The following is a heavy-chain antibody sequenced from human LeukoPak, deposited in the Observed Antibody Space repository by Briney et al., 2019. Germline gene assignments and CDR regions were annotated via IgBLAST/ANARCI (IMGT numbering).Heavy chain of an antibody. Sequence: GGSLRLSCAASGFTFSSYSMNWVRQAPGKGLEWVSSISSSSSYIYYADSVKGRFTISRDNAKNSLYLQMNSLRAEDTAVYYCARDGGNYYGSGSYYGYFDYWGQGTLVTVSS. CDR2: ISSSSSYI. V-gene: IGHV3-21*01. D-gene: IGHD3-10*01. J-gene: IGHJ4*02. CDR3: ARDGGNYYGSGSYYGYFDY. CDR1: GFTFSSYS.